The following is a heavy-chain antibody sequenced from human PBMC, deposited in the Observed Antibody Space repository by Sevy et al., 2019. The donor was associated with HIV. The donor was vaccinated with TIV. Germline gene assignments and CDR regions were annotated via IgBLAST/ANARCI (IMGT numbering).Heavy chain of an antibody. CDR3: ARDLPPSATTVAHFDY. J-gene: IGHJ4*02. CDR2: ISNSGTTI. V-gene: IGHV3-48*03. D-gene: IGHD4-17*01. Sequence: QPGGSLRLSCAASGFTFSSYEMNWVRQAPGKGLEWVSYISNSGTTISYSDSVRGRFTISRDNATNSLYLQMNSLRAEHTAVYYCARDLPPSATTVAHFDYWGQGTLVTVSS. CDR1: GFTFSSYE.